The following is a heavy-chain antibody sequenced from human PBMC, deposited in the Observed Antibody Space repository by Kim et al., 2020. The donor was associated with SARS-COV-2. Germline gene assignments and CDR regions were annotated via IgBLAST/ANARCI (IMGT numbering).Heavy chain of an antibody. D-gene: IGHD2-21*01. V-gene: IGHV3-43*01. CDR3: TRERGDSAGYGMDV. CDR1: GFNFADYF. Sequence: GGSLRLSCAASGFNFADYFMHWVRQAPGKGLEWVSFINWNGGDTYYADSVKGRFTISRDNSKNSLYLQMNSLRAEDTALYYCTRERGDSAGYGMDVWGQG. CDR2: INWNGGDT. J-gene: IGHJ6*02.